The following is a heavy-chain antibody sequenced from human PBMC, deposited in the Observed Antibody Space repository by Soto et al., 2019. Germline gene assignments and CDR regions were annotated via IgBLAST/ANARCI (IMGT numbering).Heavy chain of an antibody. CDR3: AKDLQGVVPAASPMDV. D-gene: IGHD2-2*01. Sequence: EVQLVESGRGLVQPGRSLRLSCAASGFTFDDYAMHWVRQAPGKGLKWVSGISWNSGSIGYADSVKGRFTISRDNAKHSLHLQMNGLRAEDTALYYCAKDLQGVVPAASPMDVWGKGTTVTVSS. CDR1: GFTFDDYA. V-gene: IGHV3-9*01. CDR2: ISWNSGSI. J-gene: IGHJ6*03.